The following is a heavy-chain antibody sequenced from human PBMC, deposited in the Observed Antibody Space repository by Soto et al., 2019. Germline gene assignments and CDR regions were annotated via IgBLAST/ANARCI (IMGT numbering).Heavy chain of an antibody. Sequence: GGSLRLSCAASGFTFSSYAMSWVRQAPGKGLEWVSAISGSGGSTYYADSVKGRFTISRDNSKNTLYLQMNSLRAEDTAVYYCAKDGDFWSGYSDFVYFDYWGQGTLVTVSS. D-gene: IGHD3-3*01. CDR2: ISGSGGST. V-gene: IGHV3-23*01. CDR1: GFTFSSYA. J-gene: IGHJ4*02. CDR3: AKDGDFWSGYSDFVYFDY.